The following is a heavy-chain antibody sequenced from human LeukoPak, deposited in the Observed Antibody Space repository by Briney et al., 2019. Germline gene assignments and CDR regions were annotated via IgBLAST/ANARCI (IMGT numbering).Heavy chain of an antibody. Sequence: ASVKVSCKASGYTFTNYYMHWVRQAPGQGLEWMVWINPNSGGTNYAQKFQGRVTMTRDTSINTAYMELSRLRSDDTAVYYCVRPPQLIAAAGTYNWFDSWGQGTLVTVSS. V-gene: IGHV1-2*02. J-gene: IGHJ5*01. D-gene: IGHD6-13*01. CDR1: GYTFTNYY. CDR2: INPNSGGT. CDR3: VRPPQLIAAAGTYNWFDS.